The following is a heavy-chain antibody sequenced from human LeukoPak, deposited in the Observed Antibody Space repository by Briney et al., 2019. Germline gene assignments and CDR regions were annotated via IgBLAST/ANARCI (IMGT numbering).Heavy chain of an antibody. J-gene: IGHJ4*02. CDR3: VRGGTYCDSSCKGADF. CDR2: IDPSTSRV. Sequence: GSLRLSCAASGFTFISYSMNWVRQAPGKGLEWVSAIDPSTSRVWYAASVKGRFTNSRDNAKNSLDLQMNSLRAEDTAVYYCVRGGTYCDSSCKGADFWGQGTLVAVSS. V-gene: IGHV3-21*06. D-gene: IGHD2/OR15-2a*01. CDR1: GFTFISYS.